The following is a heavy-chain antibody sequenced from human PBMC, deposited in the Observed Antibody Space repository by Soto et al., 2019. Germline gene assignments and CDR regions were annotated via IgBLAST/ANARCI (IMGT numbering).Heavy chain of an antibody. CDR1: GYTFTDYY. CDR2: ISPKSGDT. V-gene: IGHV1-2*02. Sequence: ASVKVSCKASGYTFTDYYLHWVRQASGLGLDWMGWISPKSGDTKYAQNFQGRVTMTRDMSIRAAYMELSSLTSDDTAVYYCAKLAYYHYAMDVWGQGTTVTVSS. J-gene: IGHJ6*02. CDR3: AKLAYYHYAMDV.